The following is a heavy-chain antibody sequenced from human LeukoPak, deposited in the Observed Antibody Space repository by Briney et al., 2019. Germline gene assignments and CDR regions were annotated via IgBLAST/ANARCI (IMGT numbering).Heavy chain of an antibody. CDR3: ATKGPRLAVAGLDC. J-gene: IGHJ4*02. Sequence: ASVKVSCKVSGYTLAELSMHWVRQAPGKGLEWMGTFDPEDGETLYAQQFRGRVTVTEDTSTDTSYMELSSLRSDDTAVYYCATKGPRLAVAGLDCWGQGTLVTVSS. CDR1: GYTLAELS. D-gene: IGHD6-19*01. CDR2: FDPEDGET. V-gene: IGHV1-24*01.